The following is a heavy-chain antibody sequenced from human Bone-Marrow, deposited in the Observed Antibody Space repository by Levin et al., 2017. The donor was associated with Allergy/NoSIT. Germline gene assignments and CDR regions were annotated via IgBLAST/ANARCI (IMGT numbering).Heavy chain of an antibody. D-gene: IGHD4/OR15-4a*01. CDR3: ASPTSMVTI. CDR2: ISHSGSDT. Sequence: LGESLKISCAASGFTFSDYYMSWIRQTPGKGLEWISHISHSGSDTYYADSVKGRFTISRDNARNSLYLQMNSLRAEDTAVYYCASPTSMVTIWGQGTMVTVSS. J-gene: IGHJ3*02. V-gene: IGHV3-11*01. CDR1: GFTFSDYY.